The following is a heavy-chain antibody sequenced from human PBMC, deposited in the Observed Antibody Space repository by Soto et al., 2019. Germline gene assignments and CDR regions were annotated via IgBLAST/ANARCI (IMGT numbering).Heavy chain of an antibody. J-gene: IGHJ6*02. Sequence: PSEALSLTCTVSGGSISSSSYYWGWIRQPPGKGLEWIGSIYYSGSTYYNPSLKSRVTISVDTSKNQFSLKLSSVTAADTAVYYCARHDDYYGSGSYYKAYSYYGMDVWGQGTTVTVSS. V-gene: IGHV4-39*01. CDR1: GGSISSSSYY. CDR3: ARHDDYYGSGSYYKAYSYYGMDV. D-gene: IGHD3-10*01. CDR2: IYYSGST.